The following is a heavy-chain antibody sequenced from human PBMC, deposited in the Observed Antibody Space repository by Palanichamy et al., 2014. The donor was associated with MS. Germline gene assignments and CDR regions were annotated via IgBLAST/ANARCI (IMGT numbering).Heavy chain of an antibody. CDR2: LVVVVVA. J-gene: IGHJ3*02. CDR3: AISGYSSGSPSPFPQDNAFDI. V-gene: IGHV3-23*01. D-gene: IGHD6-19*01. Sequence: EVQLLESGGGLVQPGGSLRLSCAASGFTFSSYAMSWVRQAPGKGAGVGSQLLVVVVVAHTTQDSVKGRFTISRDNSKNTLYLQMNSLRAEDTAVYYCAISGYSSGSPSPFPQDNAFDIWGQGTMVTVSS. CDR1: GFTFSSYA.